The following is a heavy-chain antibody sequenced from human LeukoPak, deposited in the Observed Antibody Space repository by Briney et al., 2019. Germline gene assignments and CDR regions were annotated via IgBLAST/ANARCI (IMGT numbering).Heavy chain of an antibody. CDR2: IIPIFGTA. CDR3: ARTGLLVRPAPGNWFDP. Sequence: ASVKVSCKASGGTFSSYAISWVRQAPGQGLEWMGGIIPIFGTANYAQKFQGRVTITADESTSTAYMELSSLGSGDTAVYYCARTGLLVRPAPGNWFDPWGQGTLVTVSS. V-gene: IGHV1-69*01. D-gene: IGHD3-10*01. J-gene: IGHJ5*02. CDR1: GGTFSSYA.